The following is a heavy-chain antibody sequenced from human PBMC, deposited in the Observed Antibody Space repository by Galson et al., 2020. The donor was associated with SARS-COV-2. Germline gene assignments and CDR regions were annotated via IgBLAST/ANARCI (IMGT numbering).Heavy chain of an antibody. CDR3: ARDVLRYFDWLLPQPDY. Sequence: GESLKISCAASGFTFSSYSMNWVRQAPGKGLEWVSYISSSSSTIYYADSVKGRFTISRDNAKNSLYLQMNSLRAEDTAVYYCARDVLRYFDWLLPQPDYWGQGTLVTVSS. J-gene: IGHJ4*02. V-gene: IGHV3-48*01. CDR1: GFTFSSYS. D-gene: IGHD3-9*01. CDR2: ISSSSSTI.